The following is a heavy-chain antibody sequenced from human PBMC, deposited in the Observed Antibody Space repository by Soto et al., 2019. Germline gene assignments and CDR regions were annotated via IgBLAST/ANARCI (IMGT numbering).Heavy chain of an antibody. CDR2: LGCCGGSA. J-gene: IGHJ4*02. Sequence: PGGSLRLSCVASGFNFKKFAMAWVRRAAGGGLEWVSGLGCCGGSASYADSVKGRFSIARDDSKNTVSLQVNSLRVEDTAQYYCAKADGQQWLIPHLDNWGQGTLVTVSS. CDR1: GFNFKKFA. CDR3: AKADGQQWLIPHLDN. V-gene: IGHV3-23*01. D-gene: IGHD6-19*01.